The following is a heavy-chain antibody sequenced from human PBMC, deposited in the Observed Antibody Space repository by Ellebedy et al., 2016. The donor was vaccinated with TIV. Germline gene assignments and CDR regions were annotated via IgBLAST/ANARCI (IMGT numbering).Heavy chain of an antibody. D-gene: IGHD3-3*01. CDR2: ISVDGSTT. Sequence: GESLKISCAASGFTFSSYWMQWVRQAPGKGLVWVSGISVDGSTTIYADSVRGRFTISRDNAKNTVYLQMNNLRVEDSAVYDCARDFWSRGWGQGTPITVSS. V-gene: IGHV3-74*01. J-gene: IGHJ4*02. CDR3: ARDFWSRG. CDR1: GFTFSSYW.